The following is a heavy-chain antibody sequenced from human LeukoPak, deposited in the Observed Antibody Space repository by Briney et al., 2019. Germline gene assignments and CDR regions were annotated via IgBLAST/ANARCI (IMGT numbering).Heavy chain of an antibody. Sequence: GQSLKISCKVSGYSFTSYWIGWVRQMPGKGLEWMGIIHPGDSDTRYSPSFQGQVTISVDKSISPAYLQSSSLKASDTAMYYCAAGAIRYYFDYRGQGTLVTVSS. D-gene: IGHD3-10*01. CDR2: IHPGDSDT. CDR1: GYSFTSYW. CDR3: AAGAIRYYFDY. V-gene: IGHV5-51*01. J-gene: IGHJ4*02.